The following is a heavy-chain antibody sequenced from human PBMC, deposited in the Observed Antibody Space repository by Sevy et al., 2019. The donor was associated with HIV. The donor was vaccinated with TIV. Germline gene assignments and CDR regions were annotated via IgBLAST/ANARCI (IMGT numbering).Heavy chain of an antibody. J-gene: IGHJ6*02. CDR2: INPNSGGT. V-gene: IGHV1-2*02. Sequence: ASVKVSCKASGYTFTGYYMHWVRQAPGQGLEWMGWINPNSGGTNYAQKFQGTVTMTRDTSISTAYMELSRLRSDDTAVYYCARDGRLTYYYGSGSYYSSHYYYGMDVWGQGTTVTVSS. D-gene: IGHD3-10*01. CDR1: GYTFTGYY. CDR3: ARDGRLTYYYGSGSYYSSHYYYGMDV.